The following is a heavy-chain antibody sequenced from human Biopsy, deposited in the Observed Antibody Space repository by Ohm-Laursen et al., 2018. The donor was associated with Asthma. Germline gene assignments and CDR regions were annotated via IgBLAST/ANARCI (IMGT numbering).Heavy chain of an antibody. Sequence: SLRLSCAASGFTFDDYAMRWVRQAPGKGLEWVSGISWNSGSIGYADSVKGRFTISRDNAKNSLYLQMNSLRAEDTALYYCAKGEWELLEANFDYWGQGTLVTVSS. D-gene: IGHD1-26*01. V-gene: IGHV3-9*01. J-gene: IGHJ4*02. CDR3: AKGEWELLEANFDY. CDR1: GFTFDDYA. CDR2: ISWNSGSI.